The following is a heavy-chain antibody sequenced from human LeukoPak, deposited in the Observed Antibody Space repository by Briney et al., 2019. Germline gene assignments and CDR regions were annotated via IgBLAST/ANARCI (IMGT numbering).Heavy chain of an antibody. V-gene: IGHV4-31*03. CDR2: IHYSGST. CDR3: ACGSNNWYNWFDP. J-gene: IGHJ5*02. D-gene: IGHD1-1*01. CDR1: GGSISSGGYY. Sequence: PSETLSLTCTVSGGSISSGGYYWSWIRQHPEKGLEWIEYIHYSGSTYYHPSLKSRVSMSVDTPRNQFSLNVSCVTGADTAVYYCACGSNNWYNWFDPWGQGTLVTVSS.